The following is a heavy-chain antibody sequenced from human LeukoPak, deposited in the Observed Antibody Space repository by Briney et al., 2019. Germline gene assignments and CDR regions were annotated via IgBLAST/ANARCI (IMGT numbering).Heavy chain of an antibody. J-gene: IGHJ4*02. CDR1: GYTFTSYY. CDR2: INPSGGST. D-gene: IGHD1-26*01. Sequence: ASVKVSCKASGYTFTSYYMHWVRQAPGQGLEWMGIINPSGGSTSYAQKFQGRVTITADESTSTAYMELSSLISEDTAVYYCARGPEYSGSYYWYFDYWGQGTLVTVSS. V-gene: IGHV1-46*01. CDR3: ARGPEYSGSYYWYFDY.